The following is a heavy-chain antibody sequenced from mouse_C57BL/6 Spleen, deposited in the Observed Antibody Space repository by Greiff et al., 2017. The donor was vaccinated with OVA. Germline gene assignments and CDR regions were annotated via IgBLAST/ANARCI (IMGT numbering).Heavy chain of an antibody. D-gene: IGHD2-3*01. CDR1: GYTFTSYW. V-gene: IGHV1-5*01. CDR2: IYPGNSDT. Sequence: VQLQQSGTVLARPGASVKMSCKTSGYTFTSYWMHWVKQRPGQGLEWIGAIYPGNSDTSYNQKFKGKAKLTAVTSASTAYMELSSLTNEDSAVYYGTKRDDGYYVDYAMDYWGQGTSVTVSS. CDR3: TKRDDGYYVDYAMDY. J-gene: IGHJ4*01.